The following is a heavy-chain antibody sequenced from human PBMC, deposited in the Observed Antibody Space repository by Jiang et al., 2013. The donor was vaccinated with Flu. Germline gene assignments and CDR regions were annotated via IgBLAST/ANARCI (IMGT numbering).Heavy chain of an antibody. V-gene: IGHV2-70*01. D-gene: IGHD2-2*01. CDR3: ARSIPGYCSTTSPFDY. Sequence: YSTSLRTRLTISKDTSKNQVFLTMTNMDPVDTGTYYCARSIPGYCSTTSPFDYWGQGTLVTVSS. J-gene: IGHJ4*02.